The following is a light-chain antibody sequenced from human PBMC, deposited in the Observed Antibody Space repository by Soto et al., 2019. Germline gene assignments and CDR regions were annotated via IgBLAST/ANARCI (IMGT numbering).Light chain of an antibody. V-gene: IGLV2-14*03. J-gene: IGLJ1*01. CDR1: SSDVGAYNY. CDR2: DVN. Sequence: QSALTQPASVSGSPGQSITISCAGTSSDVGAYNYVSWYQHHPGKAPKLMIYDVNNRPSGDSNRFSGSKSGNTASLTISGLQAEDEADHYCSSWTSGATYVFGSGTKLTVL. CDR3: SSWTSGATYV.